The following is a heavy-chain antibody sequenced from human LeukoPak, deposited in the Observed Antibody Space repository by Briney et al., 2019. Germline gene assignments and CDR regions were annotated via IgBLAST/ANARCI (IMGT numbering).Heavy chain of an antibody. CDR1: GFTFSSYW. V-gene: IGHV3-7*01. CDR2: IKQDGSEK. D-gene: IGHD5-24*01. CDR3: AREQERWLQSDAFDI. Sequence: GGSLRLSCAASGFTFSSYWMSWVRQAPGKGLEWVANIKQDGSEKYYVDSVKGRFTISRDNAKNSLHLQMNSLRAEDTAVYYCAREQERWLQSDAFDIWGQGTMVTVSS. J-gene: IGHJ3*02.